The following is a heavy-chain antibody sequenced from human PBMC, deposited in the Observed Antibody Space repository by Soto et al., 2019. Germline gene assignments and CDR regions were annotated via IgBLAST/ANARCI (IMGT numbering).Heavy chain of an antibody. CDR2: IYHSGTT. Sequence: SETLSLTCTVYGGSLSSYYCNFIRQPAGKGLEWIGEIYHSGTTNYNPSLKSRVTISADTSKNQFSLKLTSVTAADTAVYYCARSERTLSYYYGMDVWGQGTTVTVS. CDR3: ARSERTLSYYYGMDV. J-gene: IGHJ6*02. CDR1: GGSLSSYY. V-gene: IGHV4-34*01.